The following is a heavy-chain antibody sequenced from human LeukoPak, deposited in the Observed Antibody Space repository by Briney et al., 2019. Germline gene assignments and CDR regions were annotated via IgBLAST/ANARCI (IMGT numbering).Heavy chain of an antibody. CDR1: GGSISSSSYY. D-gene: IGHD3-22*01. Sequence: SETLSLTCTVSGGSISSSSYYWGWIRQPPGEGLEWIGSIYYSGSTYYNPSLKSRVTISVDTSKNQFSLKLSSVTAADTAVYYCARHGYSYGMDVWGQGTTVTVSS. CDR2: IYYSGST. CDR3: ARHGYSYGMDV. J-gene: IGHJ6*02. V-gene: IGHV4-39*01.